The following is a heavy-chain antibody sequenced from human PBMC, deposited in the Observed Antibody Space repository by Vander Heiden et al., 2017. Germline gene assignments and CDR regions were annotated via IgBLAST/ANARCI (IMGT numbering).Heavy chain of an antibody. V-gene: IGHV3-30-3*01. D-gene: IGHD4-17*01. CDR1: GLPFRSFT. Sequence: VPLVESGGGVVQPGRYLRTSCGASGLPFRSFTMHWVRQPPGKWLEWLANHSNDGTHKNYADSVQGRFTISRDNSKNTLYLQINSLRTKDTAVYYGARMLYGDLRYCDFWGQGTLVTVSS. J-gene: IGHJ4*02. CDR3: ARMLYGDLRYCDF. CDR2: HSNDGTHK.